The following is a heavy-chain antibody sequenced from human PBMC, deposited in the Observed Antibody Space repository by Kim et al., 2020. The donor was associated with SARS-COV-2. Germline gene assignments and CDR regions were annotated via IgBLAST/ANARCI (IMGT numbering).Heavy chain of an antibody. V-gene: IGHV3-74*01. D-gene: IGHD3-22*01. Sequence: GGSLRLSCAASGFTFSSYWMHWVRQAPGKGLVWVSRINSDGSSTSYADSVKGRFTISRDNAKNTLYLQMNSLRAEDTAVYYCAREIVVVILYGMDVWGQGTTVTVSS. CDR1: GFTFSSYW. J-gene: IGHJ6*02. CDR2: INSDGSST. CDR3: AREIVVVILYGMDV.